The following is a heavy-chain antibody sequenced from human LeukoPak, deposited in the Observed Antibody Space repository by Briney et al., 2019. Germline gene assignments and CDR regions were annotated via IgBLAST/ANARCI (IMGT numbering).Heavy chain of an antibody. D-gene: IGHD6-19*01. CDR3: ARSAYGGSGYDHYYGMDV. CDR2: ISSSSSYI. J-gene: IGHJ6*02. V-gene: IGHV3-21*01. Sequence: GGSLRLSCAASGFTFSSYSMNWVRQAPGKGLEWVSSISSSSSYIYYADSVKGRFTISRDNAKNSLYLQMNSLRAEDTAVYYCARSAYGGSGYDHYYGMDVWGQGTTVTVS. CDR1: GFTFSSYS.